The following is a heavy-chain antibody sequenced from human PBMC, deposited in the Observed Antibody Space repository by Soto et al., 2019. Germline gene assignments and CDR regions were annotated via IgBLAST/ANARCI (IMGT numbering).Heavy chain of an antibody. CDR2: IWYDGSNK. J-gene: IGHJ4*02. CDR1: GFIFSSYG. V-gene: IGHV3-33*01. CDR3: ARAGPADYVWGSYRSYFDY. D-gene: IGHD3-16*02. Sequence: PGGSLRLSCAASGFIFSSYGMHWVRQAPGKGLEWVAVIWYDGSNKYYADSVKGRFTISRDNSKNTLYLQMNSLRAEETAVYYCARAGPADYVWGSYRSYFDYWGKGTLVTVSS.